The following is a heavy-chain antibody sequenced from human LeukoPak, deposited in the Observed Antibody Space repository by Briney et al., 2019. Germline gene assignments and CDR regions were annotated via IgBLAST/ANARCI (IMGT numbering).Heavy chain of an antibody. D-gene: IGHD5-18*01. CDR3: ARDVLPSSPLYTAYNWFDP. J-gene: IGHJ5*02. CDR1: GYSFTDYH. Sequence: ASVKVSCKASGYSFTDYHMHWLRQAPGQGLEWMGWISVNNGKTNYAEKFQNRITVTTDTSTSTAYMELRSLTSDDTAVYYCARDVLPSSPLYTAYNWFDPWGQGTLVTVSS. V-gene: IGHV1-18*04. CDR2: ISVNNGKT.